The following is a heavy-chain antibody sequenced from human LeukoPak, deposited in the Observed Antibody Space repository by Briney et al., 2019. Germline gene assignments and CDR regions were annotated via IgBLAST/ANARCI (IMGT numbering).Heavy chain of an antibody. CDR3: ARTRRGQWFGELQLDY. J-gene: IGHJ4*02. D-gene: IGHD3-10*01. V-gene: IGHV3-48*03. CDR1: GFTFSSYE. CDR2: ISSSGSTI. Sequence: PGGSLRLSCAASGFTFSSYEMNWVRQAPGKGLEWVSYISSSGSTIYYADSVKGRFTISRDNAKNSLYLQMNSLRAEDTAVYYCARTRRGQWFGELQLDYWGQGTPVTVSS.